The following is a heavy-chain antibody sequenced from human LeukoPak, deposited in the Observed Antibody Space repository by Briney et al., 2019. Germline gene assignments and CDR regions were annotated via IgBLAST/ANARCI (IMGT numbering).Heavy chain of an antibody. CDR1: GFNFSTYS. J-gene: IGHJ4*02. D-gene: IGHD1-26*01. V-gene: IGHV3-48*01. CDR2: ISSNRNTI. Sequence: GGSLRLSCAASGFNFSTYSVNWVRQAPGKGLEWVSYISSNRNTIYYADSVKGRFTSSRDNAKKSLYLQMNSLRVEDTAVYYCAREAYSGSYYGVDYWGQGTLVTVSS. CDR3: AREAYSGSYYGVDY.